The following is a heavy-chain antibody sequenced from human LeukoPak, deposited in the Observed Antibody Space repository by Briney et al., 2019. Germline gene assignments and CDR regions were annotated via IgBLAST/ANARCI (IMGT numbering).Heavy chain of an antibody. CDR1: GFTFSSYG. D-gene: IGHD6-19*01. J-gene: IGHJ4*02. CDR2: ISGSGGST. V-gene: IGHV3-23*01. CDR3: AKDRQWLVRRGNSFDY. Sequence: PGGSLRLSCAASGFTFSSYGMHWVRQAPGKGLECISGSGGSTYYADSVKGRFTISRDNSKNTLYLQMNSLRTEDTAVYYCAKDRQWLVRRGNSFDYWGQGTLVTVSS.